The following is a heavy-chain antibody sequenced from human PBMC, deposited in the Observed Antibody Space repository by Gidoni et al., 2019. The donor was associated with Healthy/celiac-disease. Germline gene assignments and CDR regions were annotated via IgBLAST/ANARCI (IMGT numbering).Heavy chain of an antibody. J-gene: IGHJ6*02. CDR2: RWYDRSNK. CDR1: GFTFSSYG. D-gene: IGHD2-8*01. CDR3: ARDFAEWDYYYYGMDV. Sequence: QVQLVESGGGVVEPGRSLRLSCAASGFTFSSYGMHWVRQAPGKGLEWVAVRWYDRSNKYYADSVKGRFTISRDNSKNTLYLQMNSLRAEDTAVYYCARDFAEWDYYYYGMDVWGQGTTVTVSS. V-gene: IGHV3-33*01.